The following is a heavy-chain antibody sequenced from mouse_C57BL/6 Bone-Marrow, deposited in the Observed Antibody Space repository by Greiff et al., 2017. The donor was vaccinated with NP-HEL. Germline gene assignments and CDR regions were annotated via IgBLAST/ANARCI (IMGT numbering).Heavy chain of an antibody. CDR2: ISSGGSYT. Sequence: EVKLQESGGDLVKPGGSLKLSCAASGFTFSSYGMSWVRQTPDKRLEWVATISSGGSYTYYPDSVKGRFTISRDNAKNTLYLQMSSLKSEDTATYYCARHYYSNYFDYWGQGTTLTVSS. CDR3: ARHYYSNYFDY. D-gene: IGHD2-5*01. CDR1: GFTFSSYG. J-gene: IGHJ2*01. V-gene: IGHV5-6*01.